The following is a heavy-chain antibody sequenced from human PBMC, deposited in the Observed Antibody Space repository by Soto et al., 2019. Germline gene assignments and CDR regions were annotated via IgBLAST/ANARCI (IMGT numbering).Heavy chain of an antibody. D-gene: IGHD3-10*01. CDR2: IYSGGST. V-gene: IGHV3-53*01. J-gene: IGHJ4*02. CDR1: GFTVSSNY. CDR3: AFKRVSGSYHFDY. Sequence: PGGSLRLSCAASGFTVSSNYMSWVRQAPGKGLEWVSVIYSGGSTYYADSVKGRFTISRDNSKNTLYLQMNSLRAEDTAVYYCAFKRVSGSYHFDYWGQGTLVTVSS.